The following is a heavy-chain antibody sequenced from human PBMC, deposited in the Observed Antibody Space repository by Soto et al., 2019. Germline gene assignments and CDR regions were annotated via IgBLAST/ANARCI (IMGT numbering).Heavy chain of an antibody. Sequence: QVQLVESGGGVVQPGRSLRLSCAASGFTFSSYGMHWVRQAPGKGLEWVAVIWYDGSNKYYADSVKGRFTISRDNSKNPLYLEMNRPRAEGKAVYYCARRGSGEQLVPLDYRGQGTLVTVSS. V-gene: IGHV3-33*01. CDR2: IWYDGSNK. CDR1: GFTFSSYG. J-gene: IGHJ4*02. CDR3: ARRGSGEQLVPLDY. D-gene: IGHD6-13*01.